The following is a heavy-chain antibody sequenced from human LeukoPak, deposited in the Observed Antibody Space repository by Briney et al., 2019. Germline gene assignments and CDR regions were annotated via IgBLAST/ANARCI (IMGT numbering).Heavy chain of an antibody. CDR1: GYTFTSYG. CDR2: ISAYNGNT. D-gene: IGHD3-10*01. CDR3: ARDPGVVRGVKNYYYYYMDV. Sequence: ASVKVSCKASGYTFTSYGISWVRQAPGQGLEWMGWISAYNGNTNYAQKLQGRVTMTTDTSTSTAYMELRSLRSDDMAVYYCARDPGVVRGVKNYYYYYMDVWGKGTTVTVSS. V-gene: IGHV1-18*03. J-gene: IGHJ6*03.